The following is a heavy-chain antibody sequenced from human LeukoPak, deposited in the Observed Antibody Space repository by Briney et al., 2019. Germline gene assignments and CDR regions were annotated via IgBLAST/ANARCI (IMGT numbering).Heavy chain of an antibody. Sequence: GGSLRLSCAASGFTFSSYDMHWVRQAPGKGLEWVAVVSYDGSNKYYADSVKGRFTISRDNSKNTLYLQMNSLRAEDTAVYYCARALTFYGMDVWGKGTTVTVSS. CDR2: VSYDGSNK. CDR1: GFTFSSYD. V-gene: IGHV3-30*04. J-gene: IGHJ6*04. D-gene: IGHD2-21*02. CDR3: ARALTFYGMDV.